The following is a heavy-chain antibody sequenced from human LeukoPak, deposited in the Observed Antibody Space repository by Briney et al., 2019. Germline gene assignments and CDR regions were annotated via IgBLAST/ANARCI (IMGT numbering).Heavy chain of an antibody. Sequence: GRSLRLSCAASGFIFGRFTLHWVRQAPGKGPEWLSLISYDGTTKYYAESVKGRFTISRDNSKSILYLRMSGLRADDTAVYYCARDRNDAWSGYYSPLDPWGQGTLVTVSS. V-gene: IGHV3-30*15. CDR2: ISYDGTTK. D-gene: IGHD3-3*01. CDR3: ARDRNDAWSGYYSPLDP. J-gene: IGHJ5*02. CDR1: GFIFGRFT.